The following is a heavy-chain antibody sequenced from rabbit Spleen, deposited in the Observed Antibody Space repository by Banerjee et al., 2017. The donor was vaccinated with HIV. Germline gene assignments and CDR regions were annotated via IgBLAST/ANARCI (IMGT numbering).Heavy chain of an antibody. J-gene: IGHJ6*01. CDR2: IDSGSSGFT. CDR1: GVSFSGDSY. CDR3: ARDTATSFSSYGMDL. V-gene: IGHV1S40*01. D-gene: IGHD1-1*01. Sequence: QSLEESGGDLVKPGASLTLTCIASGVSFSGDSYMCWVRQAPGKGLEWIVCIDSGSSGFTYFASWAKGRFTISKTSSTTVTLQMTSLTAADTATYLCARDTATSFSSYGMDLWGPGTLVTVS.